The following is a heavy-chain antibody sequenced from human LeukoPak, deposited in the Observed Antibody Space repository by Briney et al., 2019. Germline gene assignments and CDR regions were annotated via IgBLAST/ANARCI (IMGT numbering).Heavy chain of an antibody. CDR1: GFTFSSYA. V-gene: IGHV3-30-3*01. CDR2: ISYDGSNK. Sequence: GRSLRLSCAASGFTFSSYAMHWVRQAPGKGLVWVAVISYDGSNKYYAGSVKGRFTISRDNSKNTLYLQMNSLRAEDTAVYYCARAHRSSGWSSAFDIWGQGTMVTVSS. CDR3: ARAHRSSGWSSAFDI. D-gene: IGHD6-19*01. J-gene: IGHJ3*02.